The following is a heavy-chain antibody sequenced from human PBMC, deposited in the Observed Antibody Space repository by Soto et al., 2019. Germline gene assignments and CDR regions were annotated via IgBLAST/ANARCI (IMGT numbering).Heavy chain of an antibody. CDR1: GFTVSSNY. CDR3: AQGSHYYSSGLAV. Sequence: PGGSLRLSCAASGFTVSSNYMSWVRQAPGKGLEWVSVIYSGGSTYYADSVKGRFTISRDNSKNTLYLQMNSLRAEDTAVYYCAQGSHYYSSGLAVWGQRTTVTVSS. V-gene: IGHV3-53*01. J-gene: IGHJ6*02. CDR2: IYSGGST. D-gene: IGHD3-10*01.